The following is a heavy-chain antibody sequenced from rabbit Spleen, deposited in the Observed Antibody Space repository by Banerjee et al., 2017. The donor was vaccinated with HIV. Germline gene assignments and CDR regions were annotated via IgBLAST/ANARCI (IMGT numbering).Heavy chain of an antibody. Sequence: QSLEESGGDLVKPGASLTLTCTASGFSFSSNSYMCWVRQDPGKGLEWIACIYAGSSGSAYYASWAKGRFTISKTSSTTVTLQMTSLTAADTATYFCATYDGGSNYPYGAFDPWGPGTLVTVS. CDR2: IYAGSSGSA. J-gene: IGHJ2*01. CDR3: ATYDGGSNYPYGAFDP. D-gene: IGHD8-1*01. CDR1: GFSFSSNSY. V-gene: IGHV1S40*01.